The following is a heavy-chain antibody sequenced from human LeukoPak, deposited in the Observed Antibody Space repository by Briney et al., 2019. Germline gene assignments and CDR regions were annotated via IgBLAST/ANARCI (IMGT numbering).Heavy chain of an antibody. Sequence: SGGSLRLSCTASGFTFGDYTMSWIRQPPGKGLEWIGEINHSGSTNYNPSLKSRVTISVDTSKNQFSLKLSSVTAADTAVYYCAREARGYDFWSGRRFDYWGQGTLVTVSS. CDR2: INHSGST. V-gene: IGHV4-34*01. CDR3: AREARGYDFWSGRRFDY. J-gene: IGHJ4*02. CDR1: GFTFGDYT. D-gene: IGHD3-3*01.